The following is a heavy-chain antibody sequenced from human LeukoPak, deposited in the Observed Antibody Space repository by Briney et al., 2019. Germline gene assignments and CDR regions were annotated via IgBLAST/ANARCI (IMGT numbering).Heavy chain of an antibody. Sequence: GGSLRLSCTASGFTFRTYWMSWVRQAPGKGLECVAYIKEDGSDKNYVDSVKGRFTISRDNAKSSLYLQMNSLRVEDTAVYYCVRGTRSNSFWGQGTQVNVSS. D-gene: IGHD6-6*01. CDR2: IKEDGSDK. CDR1: GFTFRTYW. J-gene: IGHJ4*02. V-gene: IGHV3-7*01. CDR3: VRGTRSNSF.